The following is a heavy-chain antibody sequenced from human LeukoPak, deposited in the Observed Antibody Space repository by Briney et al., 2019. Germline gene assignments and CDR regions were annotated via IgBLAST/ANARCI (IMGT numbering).Heavy chain of an antibody. D-gene: IGHD5-24*01. CDR2: INPNSGGT. Sequence: ASVKVSCKASGYTFTGYYMHWVRQAPGQGLEWMGWINPNSGGTNYAQKFQGRVTMTRDTSISTAYMELRSLRSDDTAVYYCGRKPQIRNYIEIIGNVLDIGDQGTMVPVFS. CDR1: GYTFTGYY. CDR3: GRKPQIRNYIEIIGNVLDI. J-gene: IGHJ3*02. V-gene: IGHV1-2*02.